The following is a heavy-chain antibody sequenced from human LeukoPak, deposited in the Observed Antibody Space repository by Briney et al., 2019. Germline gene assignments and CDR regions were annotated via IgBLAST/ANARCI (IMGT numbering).Heavy chain of an antibody. J-gene: IGHJ4*02. CDR1: GFTFDNYG. Sequence: GGSLRLSCAASGFTFDNYGMSWVRLAPGKGLEWVSGINWNGGSIGYAHSVKGRFTISRDNAKNSLYLQMNSLRAEDTALYYCARVGIYGDYGRYFDFWGQGTLVTVSS. CDR3: ARVGIYGDYGRYFDF. V-gene: IGHV3-20*04. CDR2: INWNGGSI. D-gene: IGHD4-17*01.